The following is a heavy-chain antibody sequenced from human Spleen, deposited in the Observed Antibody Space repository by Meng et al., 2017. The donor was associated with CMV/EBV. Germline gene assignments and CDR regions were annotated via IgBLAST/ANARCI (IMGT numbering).Heavy chain of an antibody. CDR3: ARQKEMGIVVTLGY. CDR1: GYPVTGYY. D-gene: IGHD2-21*01. CDR2: INAENGDT. J-gene: IGHJ4*02. Sequence: ASGYPVTGYYIHWVRQAPGQGLEWMGWINAENGDTNYAQKFQGRVTMTTETSISTAYMELSSLRSDDTAVYYCARQKEMGIVVTLGYWGQGALVTVSS. V-gene: IGHV1-2*02.